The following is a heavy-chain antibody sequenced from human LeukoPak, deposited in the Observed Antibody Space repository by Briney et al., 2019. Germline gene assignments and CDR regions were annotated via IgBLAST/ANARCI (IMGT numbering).Heavy chain of an antibody. D-gene: IGHD5-18*01. CDR2: IYYSGST. V-gene: IGHV4-39*01. CDR3: ARNDVDTAFFDY. Sequence: PSETLSLTCTVSGGSLSSSSYYWGWIRQPPGKGLEWIGSIYYSGSTYYNPSLKSRVTISVDTSKNQFSLKLSSVTAADTAVYYCARNDVDTAFFDYWGQGTLVTVSA. CDR1: GGSLSSSSYY. J-gene: IGHJ4*02.